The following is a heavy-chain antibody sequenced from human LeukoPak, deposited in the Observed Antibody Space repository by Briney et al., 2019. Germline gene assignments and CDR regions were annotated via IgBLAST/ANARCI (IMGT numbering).Heavy chain of an antibody. CDR1: GYSFTSYW. Sequence: GESLKISCKGSGYSFTSYWIGWVRQMPGKGLELMGIIYPGDSDTRYSPSFQGQVTISADKSISTAYLLWSSLKASDTAMYYCARLQAPSSWYSLYWGQGTLVTVSS. CDR3: ARLQAPSSWYSLY. D-gene: IGHD6-13*01. J-gene: IGHJ4*02. CDR2: IYPGDSDT. V-gene: IGHV5-51*01.